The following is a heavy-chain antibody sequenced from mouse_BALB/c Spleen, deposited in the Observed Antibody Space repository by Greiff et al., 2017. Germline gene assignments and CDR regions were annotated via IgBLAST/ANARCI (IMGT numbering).Heavy chain of an antibody. CDR3: ARRDYGYPFAY. Sequence: QVHVKQSGAELVRPGSSVKISCKASGYAFCSYWMNWVKQRPGQGLEWIGQIYPGDGDTNYNGKFKGKATLTADKSSSTAYMQLSSLTSEDSAVYFCARRDYGYPFAYWGQGTLVTVSA. V-gene: IGHV1-80*01. J-gene: IGHJ3*01. D-gene: IGHD1-2*01. CDR2: IYPGDGDT. CDR1: GYAFCSYW.